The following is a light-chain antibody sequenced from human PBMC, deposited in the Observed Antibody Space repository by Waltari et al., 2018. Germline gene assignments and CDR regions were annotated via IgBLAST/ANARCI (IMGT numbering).Light chain of an antibody. CDR2: EDT. J-gene: IGLJ2*01. Sequence: SYELTQPPSVSVSPGQTARITCSGDALPKQYVYWYQQKSGQAPVLVIYEDTERPSGIPEGFSGSSSGTMATLTISGAQVEDEADYYCYSGDDSGNQEVFGGGTKLTVL. V-gene: IGLV3-10*01. CDR1: ALPKQY. CDR3: YSGDDSGNQEV.